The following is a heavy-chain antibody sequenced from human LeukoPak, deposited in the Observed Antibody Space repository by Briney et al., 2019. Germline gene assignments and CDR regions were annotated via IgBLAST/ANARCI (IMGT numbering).Heavy chain of an antibody. CDR3: AREKAGPADY. D-gene: IGHD1-14*01. CDR1: GFTLSDYH. V-gene: IGHV3-11*01. J-gene: IGHJ4*02. CDR2: ISSSGSTT. Sequence: GGSLRLSCAASGFTLSDYHMTWIRQPPGKGLQWVSYISSSGSTTYYADSVKGRFTISRDNAGNSLYLQMNSLRAEDTALYYCAREKAGPADYWGQGTLVTVSS.